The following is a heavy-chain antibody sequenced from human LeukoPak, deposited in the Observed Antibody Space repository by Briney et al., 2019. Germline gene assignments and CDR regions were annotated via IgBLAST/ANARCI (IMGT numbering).Heavy chain of an antibody. D-gene: IGHD3-22*01. J-gene: IGHJ4*02. V-gene: IGHV3-21*01. CDR3: ARESSGYFY. CDR1: GFTFSTYS. CDR2: ISSGSSFI. Sequence: PGGSLRLSCAASGFTFSTYSMNWVRQAPGKGLEWVSSISSGSSFIYYADSVKGRFTISRDNAKNSLFLQMNSLRAEDTAVYYCARESSGYFYWGQGTPVTVSS.